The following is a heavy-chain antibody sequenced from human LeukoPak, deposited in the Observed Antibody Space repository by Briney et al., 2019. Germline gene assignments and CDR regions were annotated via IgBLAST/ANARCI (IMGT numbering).Heavy chain of an antibody. CDR2: IYYSGST. Sequence: PSETLSLTCTVSGGSISSSSYYWGWIRQPPGKGLEWIGSIYYSGSTNYNPSLKSRVTISVDTSKNQFSLKLSSVTAADTAVYYCARSTRARYYYDSSGYVLDYWGQGTLVTVSS. J-gene: IGHJ4*02. V-gene: IGHV4-39*07. D-gene: IGHD3-22*01. CDR1: GGSISSSSYY. CDR3: ARSTRARYYYDSSGYVLDY.